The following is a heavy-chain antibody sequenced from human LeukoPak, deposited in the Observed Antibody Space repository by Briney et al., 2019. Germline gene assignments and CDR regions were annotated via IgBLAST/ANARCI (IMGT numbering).Heavy chain of an antibody. D-gene: IGHD3-22*01. CDR1: GYTFTGYY. CDR3: ASSYCYDSSGYYYDYYYMDV. Sequence: GASVKVSCKASGYTFTGYYMHWVRQAPGQGLEWMGRINPNSGGTNYAQKFQGRVTMTRDTSISTAYMELSRLRSDDTAVYYCASSYCYDSSGYYYDYYYMDVWGKGTTVTVSS. CDR2: INPNSGGT. J-gene: IGHJ6*03. V-gene: IGHV1-2*06.